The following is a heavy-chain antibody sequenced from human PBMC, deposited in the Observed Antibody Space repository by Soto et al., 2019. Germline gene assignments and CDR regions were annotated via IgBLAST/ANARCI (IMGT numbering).Heavy chain of an antibody. CDR3: ARGNYGDY. J-gene: IGHJ4*02. CDR1: GYTFTSYG. D-gene: IGHD1-7*01. Sequence: QVHLVQSGAEVKKPGASVKVSCKASGYTFTSYGITWVRQAPGQGLEWMGWISAHNGNTDYAQKLQGRVIVTRDTSTSTAYMEARSQIADDPAVYYCARGNYGDYWGQRDLVTFSS. V-gene: IGHV1-18*01. CDR2: ISAHNGNT.